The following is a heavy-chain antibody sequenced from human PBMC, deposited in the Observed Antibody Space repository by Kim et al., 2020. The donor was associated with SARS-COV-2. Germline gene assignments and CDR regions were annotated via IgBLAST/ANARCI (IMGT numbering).Heavy chain of an antibody. J-gene: IGHJ4*02. CDR1: GFTFNKYW. V-gene: IGHV3-74*01. D-gene: IGHD6-19*01. Sequence: GGSLRLSCAASGFTFNKYWMHWVRQAPGKGLAWVSHIDSDGSGSGISYADSVKGRFTISRDNAKNTLYLQMNSLRAEDTAVYYCARDTMAMAGDFDYFGQGTLVTVSS. CDR2: IDSDGSGSGI. CDR3: ARDTMAMAGDFDY.